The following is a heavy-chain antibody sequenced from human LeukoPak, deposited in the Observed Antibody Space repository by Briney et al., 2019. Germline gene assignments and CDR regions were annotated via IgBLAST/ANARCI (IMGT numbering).Heavy chain of an antibody. CDR1: GFTFSSYA. V-gene: IGHV3-30-3*01. D-gene: IGHD2-15*01. J-gene: IGHJ4*02. Sequence: PGRSLRLSCAASGFTFSSYAMHWVRQAPGKGLEWVAVISYDGSNKYYVDSVKGRFTISRDNSKNTLYLQMNSLRAEDTAVYYCATDVVVAATGGYYFDYWGQGTLVTVSS. CDR3: ATDVVVAATGGYYFDY. CDR2: ISYDGSNK.